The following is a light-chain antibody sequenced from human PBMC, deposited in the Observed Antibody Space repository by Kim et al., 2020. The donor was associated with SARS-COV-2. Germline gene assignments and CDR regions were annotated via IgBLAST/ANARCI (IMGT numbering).Light chain of an antibody. V-gene: IGLV1-40*01. J-gene: IGLJ3*02. CDR3: QSYDYSLSGWV. CDR1: SSNIGGGYD. Sequence: RVTISCTGSSSNIGGGYDVHGYQQLPGTAPKLLIYGNNNRPSGVPDRFSGSKSDTSASLAITGLQAEDDADYYCQSYDYSLSGWVFGGGTKVAVL. CDR2: GNN.